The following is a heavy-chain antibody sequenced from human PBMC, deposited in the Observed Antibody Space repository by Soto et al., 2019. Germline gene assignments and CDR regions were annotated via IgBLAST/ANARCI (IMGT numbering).Heavy chain of an antibody. CDR2: VYYSATT. Sequence: QVRLQESGPGLVKPSETLSLTCTVSGGSVNSAHHFWSCLRLPPGKGLEWIGYVYYSATTNYSPSLRSRVTISADTSKNQFSLMLKSVTAADTALYFWARGEWGSGHYGMDVWGRGTSVTVSS. D-gene: IGHD2-15*01. V-gene: IGHV4-61*01. CDR1: GGSVNSAHHF. CDR3: ARGEWGSGHYGMDV. J-gene: IGHJ6*02.